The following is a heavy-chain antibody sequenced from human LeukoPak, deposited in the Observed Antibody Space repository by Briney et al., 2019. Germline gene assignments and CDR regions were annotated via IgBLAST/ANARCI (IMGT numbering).Heavy chain of an antibody. Sequence: SETLSLTCTVSGGSISSYYWSWIRQPPGKGLEWIGYIYYSGSTNYNPSLKSRVTISVDTSKNQFSPKLSSVTAADTAVYYCARAPYDFWSGYPIGWYYYYMDVWGKGTTVIVSS. CDR3: ARAPYDFWSGYPIGWYYYYMDV. CDR1: GGSISSYY. CDR2: IYYSGST. D-gene: IGHD3-3*01. V-gene: IGHV4-59*01. J-gene: IGHJ6*03.